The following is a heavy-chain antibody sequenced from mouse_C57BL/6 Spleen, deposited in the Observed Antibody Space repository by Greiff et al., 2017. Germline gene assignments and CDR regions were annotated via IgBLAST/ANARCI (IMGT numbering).Heavy chain of an antibody. Sequence: VQGVESGAELARPGASVKLSCKASGYTFTSYGISWVKQRTGQGLEWIGEIYPRSGNTYYNEKFKGKATLTADKSSSTAYMELRSLTSEDSAVYFCARGVTTGYWGQGTLVTVSA. D-gene: IGHD1-1*01. CDR3: ARGVTTGY. V-gene: IGHV1-81*01. J-gene: IGHJ3*01. CDR2: IYPRSGNT. CDR1: GYTFTSYG.